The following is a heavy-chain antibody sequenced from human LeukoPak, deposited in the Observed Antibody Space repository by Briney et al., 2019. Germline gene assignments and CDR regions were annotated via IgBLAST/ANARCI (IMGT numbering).Heavy chain of an antibody. CDR3: AETGYSSGWYRIWDY. CDR1: GFTFSSFD. CDR2: ISGSGGST. V-gene: IGHV3-23*01. J-gene: IGHJ4*02. D-gene: IGHD6-19*01. Sequence: PGGSLRLSCAASGFTFSSFDMSWVRQAPWKGLEWVSAISGSGGSTYYADSVKGRFTISRDNSRNTLYLQMNSLRAEDTALYYCAETGYSSGWYRIWDYWGQGTLVTVSS.